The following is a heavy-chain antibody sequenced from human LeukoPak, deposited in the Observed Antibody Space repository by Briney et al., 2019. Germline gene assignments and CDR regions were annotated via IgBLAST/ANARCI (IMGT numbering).Heavy chain of an antibody. Sequence: ASVKVSCKASGYSFRNYGMHWVRQAPGQRLEWMGWINPTNEKTKYSEKFQGRVTISRDTGASTVYMELSSVRSEDTAVYYCARNHRTESDGYYFENDLWYFDLWGRGTLVTVSS. J-gene: IGHJ2*01. CDR1: GYSFRNYG. D-gene: IGHD3-22*01. CDR3: ARNHRTESDGYYFENDLWYFDL. V-gene: IGHV1-3*01. CDR2: INPTNEKT.